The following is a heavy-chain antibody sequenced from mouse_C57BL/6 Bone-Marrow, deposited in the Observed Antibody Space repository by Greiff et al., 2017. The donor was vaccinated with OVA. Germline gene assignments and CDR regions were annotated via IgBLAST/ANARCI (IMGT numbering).Heavy chain of an antibody. D-gene: IGHD2-2*01. V-gene: IGHV2-2*01. J-gene: IGHJ3*01. CDR1: GFSLTSYG. CDR2: IWRGGST. CDR3: ARNGDYGYSAWFAY. Sequence: VQLQQSGPGLVQPSQRLSITCTVSGFSLTSYGVHWVRQSPGKGLEWLGVIWRGGSTDYNAAFISRLSISKDNSKSQVFFKMNSLQADDTAIYYCARNGDYGYSAWFAYWGQGTLVTVSA.